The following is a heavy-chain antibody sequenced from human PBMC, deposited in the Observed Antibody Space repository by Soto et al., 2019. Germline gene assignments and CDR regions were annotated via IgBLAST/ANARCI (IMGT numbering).Heavy chain of an antibody. CDR3: ARARITLVREIIKYNMDI. CDR1: CGSIVSYY. J-gene: IGHJ6*02. CDR2: IYESGST. V-gene: IGHV4-59*01. Sequence: SETLSLTCTFSCGSIVSYYWSWIRQPPGKGLEWIGYIYESGSTNSNPSLQSRVTISVDTSKNQFYLNLSPVTAADTATYYCARARITLVREIIKYNMDIWGQGTTVTVSS. D-gene: IGHD3-10*01.